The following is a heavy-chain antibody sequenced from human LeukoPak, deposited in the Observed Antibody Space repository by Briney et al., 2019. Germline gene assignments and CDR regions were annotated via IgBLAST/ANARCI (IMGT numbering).Heavy chain of an antibody. J-gene: IGHJ4*02. D-gene: IGHD3-22*01. CDR3: AKGGDSSGYLFDY. CDR2: LSGGGDSR. CDR1: GFAFSNYA. V-gene: IGHV3-23*01. Sequence: SGGSLRLSCAASGFAFSNYAMSWVRQAPGKGREWVSSLSGGGDSRYYADSVMGRFTISRDNSKNTLYLQMNSLRAEDTAVYYCAKGGDSSGYLFDYWGQGTLVTVSS.